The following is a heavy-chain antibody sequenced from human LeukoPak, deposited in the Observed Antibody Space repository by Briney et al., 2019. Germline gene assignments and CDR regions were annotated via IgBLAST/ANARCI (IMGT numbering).Heavy chain of an antibody. D-gene: IGHD3-10*01. CDR2: IRYDGSNK. V-gene: IGHV3-30*02. CDR3: AKDPRSYYASGSHYRGGNWFDP. CDR1: GFSFNKYG. J-gene: IGHJ5*02. Sequence: GGSLRLSCAASGFSFNKYGMHWVRQAPGKGLEWVAFIRYDGSNKYYADSVKGRFTNSRDNSKNTGYVQMNSLRAEETAVSYCAKDPRSYYASGSHYRGGNWFDPWGQGTLVTVSS.